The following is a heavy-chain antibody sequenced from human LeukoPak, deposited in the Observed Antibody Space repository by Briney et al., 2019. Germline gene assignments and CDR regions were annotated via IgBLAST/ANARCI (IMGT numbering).Heavy chain of an antibody. D-gene: IGHD4-17*01. CDR2: IWYDGSNK. V-gene: IGHV3-33*01. CDR1: GFTFSSYG. Sequence: GGSLRLSCAASGFTFSSYGMHWVRQAPGKGLEWVSVIWYDGSNKYYADSVKGRFTISRDNAKNSLYLQMNSLRAEDTAVYYCARDRYQGYGDVNWFDPWGQGTLVTVSS. J-gene: IGHJ5*02. CDR3: ARDRYQGYGDVNWFDP.